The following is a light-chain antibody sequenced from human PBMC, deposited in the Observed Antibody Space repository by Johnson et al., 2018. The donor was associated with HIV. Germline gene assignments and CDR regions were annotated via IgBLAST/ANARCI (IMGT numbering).Light chain of an antibody. J-gene: IGLJ1*01. CDR2: ETN. CDR3: GTWDSSLSAYV. Sequence: QSVLTQPPSVSAAPGQKVTISCSGSSSNIGNNYVSWYQQLPGTAPKLLIYETNKRPSEIPDRFSGSKSGTSATLGITGLQTGDAADYYCGTWDSSLSAYVFGTGTKVTVL. CDR1: SSNIGNNY. V-gene: IGLV1-51*02.